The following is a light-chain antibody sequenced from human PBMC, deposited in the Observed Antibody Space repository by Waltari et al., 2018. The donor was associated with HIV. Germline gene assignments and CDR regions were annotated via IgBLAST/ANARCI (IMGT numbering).Light chain of an antibody. J-gene: IGLJ2*01. CDR3: QVWDSSSESVV. V-gene: IGLV3-21*02. Sequence: SYVLTQPPSVSVAPGQTARITCAESNIGSRPVHWYQQKPGQAPVLVVYDDSDRPPGIPERFSGSNSGNTATLTINRVEAGDEADYYCQVWDSSSESVVFGGGAKLTVL. CDR1: NIGSRP. CDR2: DDS.